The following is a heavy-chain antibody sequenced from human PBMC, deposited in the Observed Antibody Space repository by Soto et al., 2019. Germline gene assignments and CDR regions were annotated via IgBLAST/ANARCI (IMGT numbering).Heavy chain of an antibody. D-gene: IGHD3-3*01. CDR1: GFTFSNYA. CDR3: ATKITIFGVVMKTAVDY. CDR2: ISRSDGST. V-gene: IGHV3-23*01. J-gene: IGHJ4*02. Sequence: GGSLRLSCAASGFTFSNYAMTWVRQGPGKGLEWVSSISRSDGSTHYADSVKGRFTISRDNSKNTLYLEMNNLRAEDTAIYYCATKITIFGVVMKTAVDYWGQGTLVTVSS.